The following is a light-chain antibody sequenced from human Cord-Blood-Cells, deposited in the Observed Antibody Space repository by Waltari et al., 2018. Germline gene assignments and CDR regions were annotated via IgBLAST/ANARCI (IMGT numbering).Light chain of an antibody. CDR1: SSNIGSNT. J-gene: IGLJ3*02. CDR3: AAWDDSLNGPV. CDR2: SNN. Sequence: QSVLTQPPSASGPPGQRVTISCSGSSSNIGSNTVTWYQQLPGTAPKLLIYSNNHRPSGVPDRCSGSKSGTSASLAISGLQSEDEADYYCAAWDDSLNGPVFGGGTKLTVL. V-gene: IGLV1-44*01.